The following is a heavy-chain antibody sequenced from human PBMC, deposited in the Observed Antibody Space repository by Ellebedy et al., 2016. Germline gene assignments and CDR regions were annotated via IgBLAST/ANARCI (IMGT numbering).Heavy chain of an antibody. Sequence: SVKVSCXASGGTFSSYAISWVRQAPGQGLEWMGGIIPIFGTANYAQKFQGRVTITADKSTSTAYMELSSLRSEDTAVYYCAREEGNCSGGSCYSTPDYWGQGTLVTVSS. V-gene: IGHV1-69*06. CDR3: AREEGNCSGGSCYSTPDY. CDR1: GGTFSSYA. J-gene: IGHJ4*02. D-gene: IGHD2-15*01. CDR2: IIPIFGTA.